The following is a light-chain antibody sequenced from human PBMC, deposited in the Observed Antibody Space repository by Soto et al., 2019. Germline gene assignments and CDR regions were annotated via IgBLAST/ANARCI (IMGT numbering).Light chain of an antibody. Sequence: QSALTQPASVSGSPGQSIAISCTGTSSDVGAYDYVSWYQQHPGKAPKVIISDVYNRPSGVSNRFSGSKSGNTASLTISGLQAEDEADYYFGSYTTSGSVVFGGGTKLTVL. V-gene: IGLV2-14*03. CDR3: GSYTTSGSVV. CDR1: SSDVGAYDY. J-gene: IGLJ2*01. CDR2: DVY.